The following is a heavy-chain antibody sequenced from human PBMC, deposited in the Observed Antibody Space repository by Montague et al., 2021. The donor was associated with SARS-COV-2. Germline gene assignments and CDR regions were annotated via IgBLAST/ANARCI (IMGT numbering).Heavy chain of an antibody. CDR3: VRGIEAAGSYDY. J-gene: IGHJ4*02. V-gene: IGHV6-1*01. Sequence: CAISGDSVSSNSATWTWIGQSPSRGLEWLGRTYYRSMWKSDYARSVKGRIAINPDTSKNQFSLQLSSVTPEDTALYYCVRGIEAAGSYDYWGQGTLVTVSS. CDR1: GDSVSSNSAT. D-gene: IGHD6-13*01. CDR2: TYYRSMWKS.